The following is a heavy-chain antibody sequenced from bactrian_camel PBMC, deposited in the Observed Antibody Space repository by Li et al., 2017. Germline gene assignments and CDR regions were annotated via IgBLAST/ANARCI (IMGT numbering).Heavy chain of an antibody. J-gene: IGHJ4*01. Sequence: VQLVESGGGLVQHGGSLRLSCAASGFTFSPYIMSWVRQAPGKGLEWISAIDGADGGGGNTYYAESVKGRFTISRDDAKSALYLQLNSLKTEDTAMYYCAKLGGGFGGQGTQVTVS. V-gene: IGHV3S40*01. CDR1: GFTFSPYI. D-gene: IGHD1*01. CDR2: IDGADGGGGNT.